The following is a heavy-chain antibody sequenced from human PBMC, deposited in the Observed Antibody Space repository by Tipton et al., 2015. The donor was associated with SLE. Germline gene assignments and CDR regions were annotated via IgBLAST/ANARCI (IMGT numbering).Heavy chain of an antibody. J-gene: IGHJ6*03. CDR3: AKDGTFTIFGVVITQYYMDV. V-gene: IGHV3-30*02. CDR1: GFHFSTYG. CDR2: IRYDGSVE. D-gene: IGHD3-3*01. Sequence: SLRLSCAASGFHFSTYGMHWVRQAPGKGLEWVAFIRYDGSVEDYADSVKGRFTISRDNSKNTLYLQMNSLRAADTAVYYCAKDGTFTIFGVVITQYYMDVWGKGTTVPISS.